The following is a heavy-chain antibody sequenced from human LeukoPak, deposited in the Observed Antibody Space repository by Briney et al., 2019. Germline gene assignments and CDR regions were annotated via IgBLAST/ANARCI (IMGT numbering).Heavy chain of an antibody. CDR1: GDSFSSNSAA. V-gene: IGHV6-1*01. J-gene: IGHJ4*02. CDR3: ARSYSSGWDFES. CDR2: TYYRSKWYN. Sequence: SQTLSLTCAISGDSFSSNSAAWNWIRQSPWRGLEWLGRTYYRSKWYNDYALSVKSRISINPDTSKKQFSLQLNSVTPGDTAVYYCARSYSSGWDFESWGQGTLVSVSS. D-gene: IGHD6-19*01.